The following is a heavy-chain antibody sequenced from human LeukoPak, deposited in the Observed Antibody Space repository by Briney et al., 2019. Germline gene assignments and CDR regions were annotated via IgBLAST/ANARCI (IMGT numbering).Heavy chain of an antibody. D-gene: IGHD6-19*01. V-gene: IGHV1-2*02. CDR3: ARDQEGIAVPGTKGRAFDP. CDR2: INPNSGGT. CDR1: GYTFTAYC. J-gene: IGHJ5*02. Sequence: GASVKVSCKASGYTFTAYCMYWVRQAPGQGLEWMGRINPNSGGTNYAQKFQGRVTMTRDTSISTAYMELSRLRSDDTAVYYCARDQEGIAVPGTKGRAFDPWGQGTLVTVSS.